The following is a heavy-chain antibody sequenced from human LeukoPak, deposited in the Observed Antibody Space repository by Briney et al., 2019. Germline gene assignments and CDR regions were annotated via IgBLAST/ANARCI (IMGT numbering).Heavy chain of an antibody. CDR3: ARGGGSGWYDY. V-gene: IGHV4-4*07. Sequence: SETLSLTCTVSGGSINNYYWSWIRQPVEKGLEWIGRMHPSGSTNYNPSLKSRLTVSLDTSKNQFSLKLTSVTAADTAIYYCARGGGSGWYDYWGQGTLVTVSS. CDR1: GGSINNYY. D-gene: IGHD6-19*01. J-gene: IGHJ4*02. CDR2: MHPSGST.